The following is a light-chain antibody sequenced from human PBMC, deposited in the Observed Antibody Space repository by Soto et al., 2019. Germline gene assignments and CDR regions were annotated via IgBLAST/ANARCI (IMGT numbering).Light chain of an antibody. CDR3: QQRSVWPWT. CDR1: ESVTNY. CDR2: DVS. Sequence: EIVLTQSPATLSLSPGERGTLSCRASESVTNYLAWYQQKPGQAPRLLVYDVSNRATGIPARFSGSGSGTDFTLTTSSLEPEDFAVFYCQQRSVWPWTFGQGTKVDIK. V-gene: IGKV3-11*01. J-gene: IGKJ1*01.